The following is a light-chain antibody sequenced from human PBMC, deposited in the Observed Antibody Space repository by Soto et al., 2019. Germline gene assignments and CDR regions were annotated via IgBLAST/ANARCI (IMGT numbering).Light chain of an antibody. J-gene: IGKJ4*01. Sequence: EIVMTQSPATLSVSPGESATLSCRASQSVRSNLAWYQQKPGQAPRLLIYGASTRATGIPARFSGSGSGTEFTLTISGLQSEDFAVYYCHQYNMWPPLSFGGGTKVEIK. CDR1: QSVRSN. CDR3: HQYNMWPPLS. CDR2: GAS. V-gene: IGKV3-15*01.